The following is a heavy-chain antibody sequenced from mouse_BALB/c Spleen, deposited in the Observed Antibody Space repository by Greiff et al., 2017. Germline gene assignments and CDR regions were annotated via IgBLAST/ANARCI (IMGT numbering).Heavy chain of an antibody. CDR2: ISYDGSN. V-gene: IGHV3-6*02. Sequence: EVKLMESGPGLVKPSQSLSLTCSVTGYSITSGYYWNWIRQFPGNKLEWMGYISYDGSNNYNPSLKNRISITRDTSKNQFFLKLNSVTTEDTATYYCARVEGYPYFDYWGQGTTLTVSS. CDR1: GYSITSGYY. D-gene: IGHD2-2*01. CDR3: ARVEGYPYFDY. J-gene: IGHJ2*01.